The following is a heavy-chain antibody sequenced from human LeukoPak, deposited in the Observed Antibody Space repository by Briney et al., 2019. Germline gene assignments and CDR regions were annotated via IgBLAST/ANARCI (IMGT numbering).Heavy chain of an antibody. J-gene: IGHJ4*02. CDR2: ISYGGST. Sequence: PSETLSLTCTVSGGSISSYYWSWIRQPSGKALECIGYISYGGSTNYNPSLKSRATISVDTSKNQFSLKLTSVTAADTAVYYCARDGGDAPNYWGQGTLVTVSS. CDR3: ARDGGDAPNY. CDR1: GGSISSYY. D-gene: IGHD3-16*01. V-gene: IGHV4-59*01.